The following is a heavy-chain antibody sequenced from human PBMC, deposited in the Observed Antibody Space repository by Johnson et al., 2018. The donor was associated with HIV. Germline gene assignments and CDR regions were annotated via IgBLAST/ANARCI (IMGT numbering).Heavy chain of an antibody. Sequence: QVQLVESGGGVVQPGGSLRLSCAASGFTFSSYGMHWVRQAPGKGLEWVSVIYSGGSTYYADSVKGRFTISRDNSKNTLYLQMNSLRAEDTAVYYCARPLGGAFDIWGQGTMVTVSS. CDR1: GFTFSSYG. J-gene: IGHJ3*02. CDR3: ARPLGGAFDI. V-gene: IGHV3-NL1*01. CDR2: IYSGGST. D-gene: IGHD3-10*01.